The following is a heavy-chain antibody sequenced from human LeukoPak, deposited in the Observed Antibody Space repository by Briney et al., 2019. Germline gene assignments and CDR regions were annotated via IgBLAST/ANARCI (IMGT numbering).Heavy chain of an antibody. J-gene: IGHJ4*02. D-gene: IGHD3-22*01. CDR2: INWNGGST. Sequence: GGSLRLSCAASGFTFDDYGMSWVRQAPGKGLEWVSGINWNGGSTGYADSVKGRFTISRDNAKNSLYLQMNSLRAEDTALYYCARGRLYYYDSSGYLLMDYIDYWGQGTLVTVSS. V-gene: IGHV3-20*04. CDR1: GFTFDDYG. CDR3: ARGRLYYYDSSGYLLMDYIDY.